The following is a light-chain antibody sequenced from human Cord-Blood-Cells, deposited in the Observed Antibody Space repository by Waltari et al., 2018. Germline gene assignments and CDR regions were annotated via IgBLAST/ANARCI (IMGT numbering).Light chain of an antibody. CDR1: SSDVGGYNY. V-gene: IGLV2-14*01. J-gene: IGLJ2*01. Sequence: QSALTQPASVSGSPGQSITISCTGTSSDVGGYNYVSWYQQHPGKAPKRLIYDVSNRPSGVSNRFSGSKSGNTASLTISGLQAEDEADYNCSSYTSSSTVVFGEGTKLTVL. CDR3: SSYTSSSTVV. CDR2: DVS.